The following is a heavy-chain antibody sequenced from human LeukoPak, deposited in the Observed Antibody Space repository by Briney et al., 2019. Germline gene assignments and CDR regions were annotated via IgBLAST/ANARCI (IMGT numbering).Heavy chain of an antibody. CDR1: GYTFTSYD. CDR3: ARDSSEDGSGRS. D-gene: IGHD3-10*01. J-gene: IGHJ5*02. CDR2: MNPNSGNT. Sequence: ASVKVSCKASGYTFTSYDINWVRQANGQGLEWMGWMNPNSGNTGYAQKFQGRVTMTRNTSISTAYMELSSLRSEDTAVYYCARDSSEDGSGRSWGQGTLVTVSS. V-gene: IGHV1-8*01.